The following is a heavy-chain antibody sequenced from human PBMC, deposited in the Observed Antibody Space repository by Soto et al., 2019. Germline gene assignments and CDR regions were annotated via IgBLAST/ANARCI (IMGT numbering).Heavy chain of an antibody. CDR1: GGSLSGYY. Sequence: QVQLQQWGAGLLKPSETLSLTCAVYGGSLSGYYWSWIRQPPGKGLEWIGEINHSGSTNYNPSLKSRVTISVDTSKNQFSLKLSSVTVADTAVYYCARGWGRIFDYWGQGTLVTVSS. CDR2: INHSGST. V-gene: IGHV4-34*01. CDR3: ARGWGRIFDY. J-gene: IGHJ4*02. D-gene: IGHD7-27*01.